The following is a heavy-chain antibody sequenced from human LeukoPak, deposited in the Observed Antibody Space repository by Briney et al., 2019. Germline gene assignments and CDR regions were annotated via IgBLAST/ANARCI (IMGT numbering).Heavy chain of an antibody. CDR1: GSTLSNYW. Sequence: GGSLRLSCEASGSTLSNYWITWVRQAPGKGLEWVANIKPDGREKYYMPSVKGRFTISRDSAKNSFYLQMNSLRAEDTAVYYCATMASNVFEYWGQGTLVTVSS. V-gene: IGHV3-7*03. CDR3: ATMASNVFEY. J-gene: IGHJ4*02. CDR2: IKPDGREK. D-gene: IGHD5-24*01.